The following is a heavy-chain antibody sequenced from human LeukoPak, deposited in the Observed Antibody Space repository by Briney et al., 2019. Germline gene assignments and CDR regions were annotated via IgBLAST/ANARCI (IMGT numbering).Heavy chain of an antibody. CDR1: GGSISSYY. V-gene: IGHV4-59*01. CDR3: ARWKYYDSSGYPDY. Sequence: SETLSLTCTLSGGSISSYYWSWIRQPPGEGLEWIGYIYYSGSTNYNPSLKSRVTISVDTSKNQFSLKLSSVTAADTAVYYCARWKYYDSSGYPDYWGQGTLVTVSS. CDR2: IYYSGST. D-gene: IGHD3-22*01. J-gene: IGHJ4*02.